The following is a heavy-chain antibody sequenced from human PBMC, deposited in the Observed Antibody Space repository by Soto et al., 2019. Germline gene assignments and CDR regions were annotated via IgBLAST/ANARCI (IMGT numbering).Heavy chain of an antibody. J-gene: IGHJ3*02. CDR1: GFSLSTSGVG. Sequence: QGTLKESGPTLVKPTQTLTLTCSFSGFSLSTSGVGVGSIRQSPGNALEWLALIYWSGDEHYRPSLKSRLSIVQDTSKNHVVLIMTDMDPVDTATYYCARGLATLPVFAFDIWGQGTMVTVAS. D-gene: IGHD6-6*01. CDR3: ARGLATLPVFAFDI. CDR2: IYWSGDE. V-gene: IGHV2-5*01.